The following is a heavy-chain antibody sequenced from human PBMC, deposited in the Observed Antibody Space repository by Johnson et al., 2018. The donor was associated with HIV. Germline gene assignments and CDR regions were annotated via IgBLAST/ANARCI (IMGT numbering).Heavy chain of an antibody. CDR3: AKEKRSGCWYLEGFDI. CDR1: GFTFSSYA. D-gene: IGHD6-13*01. V-gene: IGHV3-23*04. Sequence: VQLVESGGGLVQPGGSLRLSCAASGFTFSSYAMSWVRQAPGQGLEWVSVISGSGGSTYYADSVKGRFTISRDKSKNTLYLQMNSLRAEDTAVDYCAKEKRSGCWYLEGFDIWGQGTMVTVSS. CDR2: ISGSGGST. J-gene: IGHJ3*02.